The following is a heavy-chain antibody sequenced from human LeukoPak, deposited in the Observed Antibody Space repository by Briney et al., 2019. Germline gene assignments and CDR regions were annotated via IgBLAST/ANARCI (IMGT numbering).Heavy chain of an antibody. CDR1: GGSISSYY. CDR3: ARGTIGYCSSTSCYAYFGY. D-gene: IGHD2-2*01. Sequence: SETLSLTCTVSGGSISSYYWSWIRQPPGKGLEWIGYIYYSGSTNYNPSLKSRVTISVDTSKNQFSLRLSSVTAADTAVYYCARGTIGYCSSTSCYAYFGYWGQGTLVTVSS. CDR2: IYYSGST. J-gene: IGHJ4*02. V-gene: IGHV4-59*08.